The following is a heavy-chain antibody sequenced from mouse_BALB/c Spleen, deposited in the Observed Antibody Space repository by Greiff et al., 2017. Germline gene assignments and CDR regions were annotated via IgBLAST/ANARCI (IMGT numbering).Heavy chain of an antibody. Sequence: DVHLVESGGGLVKPGGSLKLSCAASGFTFSSYAMSWVRQTPEKRLEWVASISSGGSTYYPDSVKGRFTISRDNARNILYLQMSSLRSEDTAMYYCARGYYYGSSLYYAMDYWGQGTSVTVSS. V-gene: IGHV5-6-5*01. D-gene: IGHD1-1*01. J-gene: IGHJ4*01. CDR3: ARGYYYGSSLYYAMDY. CDR2: ISSGGST. CDR1: GFTFSSYA.